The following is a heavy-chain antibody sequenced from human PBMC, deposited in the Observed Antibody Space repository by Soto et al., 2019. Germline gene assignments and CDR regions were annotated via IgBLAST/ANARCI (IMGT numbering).Heavy chain of an antibody. CDR3: ARVAY. Sequence: GGSLRLSCEASGFTFSRDSMNWVRQVPGKGLEWVASISSASSETWYADSVKGRFIISRDNAQNSLFLQMNTLRPEDSAIYYCARVAYWGPGTQVTVSS. CDR2: ISSASSET. V-gene: IGHV3-21*01. J-gene: IGHJ4*02. CDR1: GFTFSRDS.